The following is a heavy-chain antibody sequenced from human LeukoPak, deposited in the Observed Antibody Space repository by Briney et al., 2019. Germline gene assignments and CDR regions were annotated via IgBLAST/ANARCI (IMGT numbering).Heavy chain of an antibody. V-gene: IGHV5-51*01. CDR1: GYSFTSYW. J-gene: IGHJ5*02. Sequence: GESLKISCKGSGYSFTSYWIGWVRQLPGKGLEWMGIIYPGDSETRYSPSFQGQVTISADKSISTAYLQWSSLKASDTAMYYCARLGSDYYYAPNWFDPWGQGTLVTVSS. CDR3: ARLGSDYYYAPNWFDP. CDR2: IYPGDSET. D-gene: IGHD3-10*01.